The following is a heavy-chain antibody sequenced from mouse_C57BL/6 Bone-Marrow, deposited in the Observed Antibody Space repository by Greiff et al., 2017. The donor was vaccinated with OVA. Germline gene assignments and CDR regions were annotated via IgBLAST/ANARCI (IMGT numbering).Heavy chain of an antibody. Sequence: VQLQQPGAELVKPGASVKLSCKASGYTFTSYWMHWVKQRPGQGLEWIGMIHPNSGSTNYNEKFKSKATLTVDKSSSTAYMQLSSLTSEDSAVYYCARYYGSSLFAYWGQGTLVTVSA. CDR3: ARYYGSSLFAY. D-gene: IGHD1-1*01. V-gene: IGHV1-64*01. CDR1: GYTFTSYW. J-gene: IGHJ3*01. CDR2: IHPNSGST.